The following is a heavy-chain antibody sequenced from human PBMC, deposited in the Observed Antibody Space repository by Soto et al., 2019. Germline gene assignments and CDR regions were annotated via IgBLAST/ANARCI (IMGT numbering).Heavy chain of an antibody. V-gene: IGHV4-31*03. CDR1: GGSISSGGYY. CDR2: IYYSGST. Sequence: SETLSLTCTVSGGSISSGGYYWSWIRQHPGKGLEWIGYIYYSGSTYYNPSLKSRVTISVDTSKNQFSLKLSSVTAADTAVYYCARAQILTGYWGRQHNWFDPWGQGTLVTVSS. J-gene: IGHJ5*02. D-gene: IGHD3-9*01. CDR3: ARAQILTGYWGRQHNWFDP.